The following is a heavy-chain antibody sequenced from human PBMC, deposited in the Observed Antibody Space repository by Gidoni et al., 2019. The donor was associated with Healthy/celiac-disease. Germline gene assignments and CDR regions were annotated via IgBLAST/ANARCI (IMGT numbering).Heavy chain of an antibody. CDR1: RGSISKRTYY. D-gene: IGHD5-12*01. Sequence: QLQLQASGPGLGKPSENLSLTCTGSRGSISKRTYYGGWIRKPPGKGLEGIGCIYYSWSTYYTPSLQTLLTLSADTSKTPFSLKLPSVTAAATAVYSCARGLGTYEGNRFDPWGQGTLVTVSS. J-gene: IGHJ5*02. CDR3: ARGLGTYEGNRFDP. V-gene: IGHV4-39*07. CDR2: IYYSWST.